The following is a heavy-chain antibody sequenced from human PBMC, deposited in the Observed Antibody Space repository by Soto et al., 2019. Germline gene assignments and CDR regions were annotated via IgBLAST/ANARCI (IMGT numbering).Heavy chain of an antibody. CDR3: ARVYYAYIWGSYHLVD. CDR2: MNPNSGNT. Sequence: GASVELCWAACGDGFDSCERRWVRQDPGQGPEWMGWMNPNSGNTGYAQKFQGRVTMTRDTSISTAYMELSSLRSEDTAVYYCARVYYAYIWGSYHLVDWGQGTLVTVS. CDR1: GDGFDSCE. J-gene: IGHJ4*02. D-gene: IGHD3-16*02. V-gene: IGHV1-8*01.